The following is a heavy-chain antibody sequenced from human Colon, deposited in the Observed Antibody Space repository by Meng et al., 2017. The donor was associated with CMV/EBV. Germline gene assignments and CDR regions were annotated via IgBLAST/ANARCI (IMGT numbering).Heavy chain of an antibody. CDR3: ARELARGGY. Sequence: QFQLVQSGAEVKKPWASVKVSCKTSGYTFTNFGISWVRQAPGQGLEWMAYISPYNGDTNYAQRFQGRVALTTDTSTSTVYMELGSLTSDDTAMYYCARELARGGYWGQGTLVTVSS. CDR2: ISPYNGDT. CDR1: GYTFTNFG. J-gene: IGHJ4*02. V-gene: IGHV1-18*01.